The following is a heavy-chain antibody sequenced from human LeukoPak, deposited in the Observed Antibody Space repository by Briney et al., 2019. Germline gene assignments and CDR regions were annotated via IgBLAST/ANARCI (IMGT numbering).Heavy chain of an antibody. D-gene: IGHD2-15*01. Sequence: GASVKVSYKVSGYTLTELSMHWVRQAPGQGLEWMGWINPNSGGTNYAQKFQGRVTMTRDTSISTAYMELSRLRSDDTAVYYCAKGAPLAAWTPADYWGQGTLVTVSS. CDR2: INPNSGGT. V-gene: IGHV1-2*02. CDR1: GYTLTELS. J-gene: IGHJ4*02. CDR3: AKGAPLAAWTPADY.